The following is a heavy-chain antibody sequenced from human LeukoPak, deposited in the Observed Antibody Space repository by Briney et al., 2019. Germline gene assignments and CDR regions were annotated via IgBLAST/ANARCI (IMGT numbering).Heavy chain of an antibody. J-gene: IGHJ4*02. CDR1: GFTFSSYG. D-gene: IGHD4-4*01. Sequence: PGGSLRLSCAASGFTFSSYGMHWVRQAPGKGLEWVAVISYDGSNKYYADSVKGRFTISRDNAKNTLYLQMNSLRADDSAVYYCAGTTTTCCNYWGQGTLVTASS. V-gene: IGHV3-30*03. CDR3: AGTTTTCCNY. CDR2: ISYDGSNK.